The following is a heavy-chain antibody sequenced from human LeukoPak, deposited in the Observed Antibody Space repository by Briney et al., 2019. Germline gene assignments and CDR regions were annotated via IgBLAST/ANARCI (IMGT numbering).Heavy chain of an antibody. J-gene: IGHJ3*02. Sequence: PSETLSLTCTVSGGSISSYYWSWIRQPAGKGLEWIGRIYTSGSTNYNPSLKSRVTMSVDTSKNQFSLKLSSVTAADTAVYYCARDSNDFWSGYYEPDAFDIWGQGTMVTVSS. CDR2: IYTSGST. CDR1: GGSISSYY. CDR3: ARDSNDFWSGYYEPDAFDI. V-gene: IGHV4-4*07. D-gene: IGHD3-3*01.